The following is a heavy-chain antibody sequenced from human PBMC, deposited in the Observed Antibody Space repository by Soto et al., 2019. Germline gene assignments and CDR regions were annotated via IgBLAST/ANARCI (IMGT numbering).Heavy chain of an antibody. CDR1: GGSISSGGYY. CDR3: ARALESSIAAAGTWFDP. J-gene: IGHJ5*02. D-gene: IGHD6-13*01. V-gene: IGHV4-31*03. Sequence: SETLSLTCTVSGGSISSGGYYWSWIRQHPGKGLEWIGYIYYSGSTYYNPSLKSRVTISVDTSKNQFSLKLSSVTAADTAVYYCARALESSIAAAGTWFDPWGQGTLVTVPQ. CDR2: IYYSGST.